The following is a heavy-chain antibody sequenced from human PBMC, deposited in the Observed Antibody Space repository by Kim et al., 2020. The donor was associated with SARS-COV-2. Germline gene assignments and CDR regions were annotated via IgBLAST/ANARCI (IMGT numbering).Heavy chain of an antibody. CDR1: GYTFSSYY. J-gene: IGHJ1*01. Sequence: ASVKVSCKGSGYTFSSYYIHWVRQAPGQGPEWVGVINPSGGGTTYAQKFQGRVTMTSDTSASTVYMDLSSLRSEDTAVYYCARISSNWAFFQHWGQGTLVTVSS. V-gene: IGHV1-46*01. CDR2: INPSGGGT. D-gene: IGHD6-13*01. CDR3: ARISSNWAFFQH.